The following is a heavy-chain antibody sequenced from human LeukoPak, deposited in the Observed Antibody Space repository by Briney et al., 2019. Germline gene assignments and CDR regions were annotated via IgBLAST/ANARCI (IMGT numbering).Heavy chain of an antibody. J-gene: IGHJ4*02. Sequence: ASVKVSCKASGYTFTSYGISWVRQAPGQGLEWMGWISAYNGNTNYAQKLQGRVTMTTDTSTSTAYMELRSLRSDDTAVYYCARGRDDYVWGSYRPFDYWGQGTLVTVSS. CDR2: ISAYNGNT. CDR3: ARGRDDYVWGSYRPFDY. D-gene: IGHD3-16*02. V-gene: IGHV1-18*01. CDR1: GYTFTSYG.